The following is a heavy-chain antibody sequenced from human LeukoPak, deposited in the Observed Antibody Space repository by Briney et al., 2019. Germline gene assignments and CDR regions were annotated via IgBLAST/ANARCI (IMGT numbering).Heavy chain of an antibody. V-gene: IGHV4-59*08. Sequence: PSETLSLTCTVSGDSISSYYWSWIRQPPGKGLEWVGYIYYSGSTKYNPSLKSRVTISVDTSKNQFSLKLSSVTAADTAVYYCARHPTGYPNWFVPWGQGTLVTVSS. CDR2: IYYSGST. J-gene: IGHJ5*02. CDR1: GDSISSYY. D-gene: IGHD3-9*01. CDR3: ARHPTGYPNWFVP.